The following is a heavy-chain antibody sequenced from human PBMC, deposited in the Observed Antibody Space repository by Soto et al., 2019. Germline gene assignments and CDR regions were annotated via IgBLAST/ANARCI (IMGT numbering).Heavy chain of an antibody. CDR2: ITNNGCIT. V-gene: IGHV3-64D*06. J-gene: IGHJ5*01. Sequence: PGGSLSLSCSASGFTFNNYSIHWVRQAPGKGMEYVAAITNNGCITYYAASMKGRFTISRDNSKSTVFLQMRSLRPEEKAIYYCGKDKGKYTLTFESWGRGTLVTV. D-gene: IGHD5-18*01. CDR1: GFTFNNYS. CDR3: GKDKGKYTLTFES.